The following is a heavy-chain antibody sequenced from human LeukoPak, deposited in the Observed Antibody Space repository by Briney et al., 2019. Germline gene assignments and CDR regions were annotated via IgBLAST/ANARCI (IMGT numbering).Heavy chain of an antibody. CDR1: GFTFSSFW. CDR3: ALEVPYNWFDP. J-gene: IGHJ5*02. Sequence: GGSLRLSCAASGFTFSSFWVHWVRQAPGKGLVWISRINSDGSSTNYADSVKGRFTISRDNAKNTLYLQMNSLRAEDTAVYYCALEVPYNWFDPWGQGTLVTVSS. D-gene: IGHD1-1*01. V-gene: IGHV3-74*01. CDR2: INSDGSST.